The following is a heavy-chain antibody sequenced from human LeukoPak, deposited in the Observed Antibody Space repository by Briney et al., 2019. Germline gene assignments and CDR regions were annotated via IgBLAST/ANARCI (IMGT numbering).Heavy chain of an antibody. CDR2: ISGSKTYI. Sequence: GGALRLSCEASGFTFSNYYMNWVRQAPGKGLEWLSSISGSKTYISHADSVKGRFTIARDNVKNSLYLQMNSLRADDTAMYYCARVMRRGNYLDYWGQGTLVTVSS. D-gene: IGHD2-8*01. CDR1: GFTFSNYY. CDR3: ARVMRRGNYLDY. V-gene: IGHV3-21*01. J-gene: IGHJ4*02.